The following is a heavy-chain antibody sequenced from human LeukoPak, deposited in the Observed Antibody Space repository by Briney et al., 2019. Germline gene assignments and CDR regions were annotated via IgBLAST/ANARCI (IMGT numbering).Heavy chain of an antibody. J-gene: IGHJ6*02. Sequence: ASVKVSLKASGYTLTSDYVHWVRQAPGQGFEWMGIINRSGGSTRYAQKLRRRVTMTIDTSTSTVYMELSSLRSEDTAVYYCASLDAALGRYGMDVWGQGSTVTVSS. CDR2: INRSGGST. CDR3: ASLDAALGRYGMDV. CDR1: GYTLTSDY. V-gene: IGHV1-46*01. D-gene: IGHD2-15*01.